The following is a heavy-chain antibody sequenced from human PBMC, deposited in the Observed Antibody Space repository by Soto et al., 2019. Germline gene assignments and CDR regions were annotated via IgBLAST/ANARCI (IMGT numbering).Heavy chain of an antibody. CDR2: ISGSGGST. V-gene: IGHV3-23*01. CDR1: GFTFSSYA. Sequence: SLRLSCAASGFTFSSYAMSWVRQAPGKGLEWVSAISGSGGSTYYADSVKGRFTISRDNSKNTLYLQMNSLRAEDTAVYYCAKVSVVANWFDPWGQGTLVTVSS. D-gene: IGHD2-15*01. J-gene: IGHJ5*02. CDR3: AKVSVVANWFDP.